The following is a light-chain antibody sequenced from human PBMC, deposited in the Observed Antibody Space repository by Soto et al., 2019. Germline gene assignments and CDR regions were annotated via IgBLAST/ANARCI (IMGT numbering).Light chain of an antibody. CDR3: QQNYSTTCT. V-gene: IGKV1-39*01. CDR2: AAS. J-gene: IGKJ1*01. CDR1: QGISTY. Sequence: DIQMTQSPSSLSASVGDRVTITCRASQGISTYLNWYQQKPGKAPKLLIYAASSLQSGVPSRFSGSESETDFTLTISSLQPEDSANYSCQQNYSTTCTFGQGTKVEIK.